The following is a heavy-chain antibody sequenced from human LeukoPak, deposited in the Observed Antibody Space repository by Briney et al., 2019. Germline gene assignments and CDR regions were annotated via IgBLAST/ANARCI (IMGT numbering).Heavy chain of an antibody. Sequence: GGSLRLSCTVSGFTVSSNSMSWVRQAPGKGLEWVSFIYSDNTHYSDSVKGRFTISRDNSKNSLYLQMNSLRAEDTAVYYCASSSSSRAFDIWGQGTMVTVSS. CDR2: IYSDNT. V-gene: IGHV3-53*01. CDR3: ASSSSSRAFDI. D-gene: IGHD6-6*01. J-gene: IGHJ3*02. CDR1: GFTVSSNS.